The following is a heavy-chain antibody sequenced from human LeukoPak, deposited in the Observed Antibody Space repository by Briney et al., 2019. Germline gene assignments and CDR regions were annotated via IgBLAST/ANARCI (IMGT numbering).Heavy chain of an antibody. CDR1: GFTFSSYW. D-gene: IGHD5-18*01. J-gene: IGHJ4*02. Sequence: QPGGSLRLSCAASGFTFSSYWMSWVRQAPGKGLEWVANIKQDESEKYYVDSVKGRFTISRDNAKNSLFLQMNSLRVEDTAVYYCANVLRGYRSDYFWGQGTLVTVSS. CDR2: IKQDESEK. CDR3: ANVLRGYRSDYF. V-gene: IGHV3-7*01.